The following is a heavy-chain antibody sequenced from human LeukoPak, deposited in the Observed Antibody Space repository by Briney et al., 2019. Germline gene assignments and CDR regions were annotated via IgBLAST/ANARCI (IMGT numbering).Heavy chain of an antibody. D-gene: IGHD6-6*01. J-gene: IGHJ5*02. CDR2: IYPGDSDT. CDR3: ARRSIAARPGYNWFDP. Sequence: GESLKISCKGSGYSFTSYWIGWVRQMPGKGLEWMGIIYPGDSDTRYSPSFQGQVTISADKSIGTAYLQWSSLKASDTAMYYCARRSIAARPGYNWFDPWGQGTLVTVSS. V-gene: IGHV5-51*01. CDR1: GYSFTSYW.